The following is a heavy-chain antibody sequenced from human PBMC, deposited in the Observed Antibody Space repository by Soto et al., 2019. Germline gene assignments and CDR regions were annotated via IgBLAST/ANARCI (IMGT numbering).Heavy chain of an antibody. J-gene: IGHJ6*02. CDR3: ARQRSDFTIFNGMDV. Sequence: SETLSLTCTVSGGSISSSSYYWGWIRQPPGKGLEWIGSIYYSGSTYYNPSLKSRVTISVDTSKSQFSLKLSSVTAADTAVYYCARQRSDFTIFNGMDVWGQGTTVTVSS. D-gene: IGHD3-3*01. CDR1: GGSISSSSYY. V-gene: IGHV4-39*01. CDR2: IYYSGST.